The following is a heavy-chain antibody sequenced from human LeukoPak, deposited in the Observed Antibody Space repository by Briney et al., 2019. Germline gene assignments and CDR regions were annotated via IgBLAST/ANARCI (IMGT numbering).Heavy chain of an antibody. CDR2: IYHSGST. CDR1: GYSISSGYY. CDR3: AKGSGWLDY. Sequence: PSETLSLTCTVSGYSISSGYYWGWIRQPPGKGLEWIGSIYHSGSTNYNPSLKSRVTISVDTSKNQFSLKLSSVTAADTAVYYCAKGSGWLDYWGQGTLVTVSS. J-gene: IGHJ4*02. V-gene: IGHV4-38-2*02. D-gene: IGHD6-19*01.